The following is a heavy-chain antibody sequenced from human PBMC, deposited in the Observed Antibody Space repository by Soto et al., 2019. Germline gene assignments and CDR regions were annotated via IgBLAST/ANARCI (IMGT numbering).Heavy chain of an antibody. D-gene: IGHD2-15*01. CDR1: GFTFKNHG. Sequence: QVQLVESGGGVVQPGNSLRLSCAASGFTFKNHGIHWVRQSPGKGLEWVALVSYLGSEKYYSDSVKGRFSVSRDNSKNIVYLQMNSLRPEDTALYYCPKDRLLRTYYFDFWGQGTRVAVSS. CDR2: VSYLGSEK. CDR3: PKDRLLRTYYFDF. J-gene: IGHJ4*02. V-gene: IGHV3-30*18.